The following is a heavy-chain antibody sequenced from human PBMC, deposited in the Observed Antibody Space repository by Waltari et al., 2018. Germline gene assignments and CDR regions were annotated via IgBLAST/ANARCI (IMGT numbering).Heavy chain of an antibody. CDR2: INHSGST. CDR3: ARGYEGAFDI. CDR1: GGSFSGYY. Sequence: QVQLQQWGAGLLKPSETLSLTCAVYGGSFSGYYWSWIRQPPGKGLEWIGEINHSGSTNSNPSLKSRVTISVDTSKSQFSLKLSSVTAADTAVYYCARGYEGAFDIWGQGTMVTVSS. D-gene: IGHD3-3*01. V-gene: IGHV4-34*01. J-gene: IGHJ3*02.